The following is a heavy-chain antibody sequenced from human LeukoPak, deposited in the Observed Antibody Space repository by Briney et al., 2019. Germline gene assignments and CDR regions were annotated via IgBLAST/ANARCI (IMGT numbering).Heavy chain of an antibody. Sequence: PSETLSLTCTVSGGSISSGYYWGWIRQPPGKGLEWIGSIYHSGSTYYNPSLKSRVTISVDTSKNQFSLKLSSVTAADTAVYYCARRDRGTGSYGGKIHWGQGTLVTVSS. V-gene: IGHV4-38-2*02. D-gene: IGHD4-23*01. J-gene: IGHJ4*02. CDR1: GGSISSGYY. CDR3: ARRDRGTGSYGGKIH. CDR2: IYHSGST.